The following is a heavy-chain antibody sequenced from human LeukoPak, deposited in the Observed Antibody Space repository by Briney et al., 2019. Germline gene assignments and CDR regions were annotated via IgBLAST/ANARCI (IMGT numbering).Heavy chain of an antibody. Sequence: GASVKVSCKAAGYTFTGYYMHWVRQAPGQGLEWMGWINPNSGGTNYAQKFQGRVTMTRDTSISTAYMELSRLRSDDTAGYYCASTMVRGVIIANWFYPWGQGTLVTVSS. CDR2: INPNSGGT. J-gene: IGHJ5*02. CDR1: GYTFTGYY. V-gene: IGHV1-2*02. D-gene: IGHD3-10*01. CDR3: ASTMVRGVIIANWFYP.